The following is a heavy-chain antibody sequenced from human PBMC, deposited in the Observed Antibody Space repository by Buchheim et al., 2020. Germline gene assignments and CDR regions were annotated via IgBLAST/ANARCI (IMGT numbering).Heavy chain of an antibody. D-gene: IGHD3-3*01. CDR3: ARQEVRYYAIHFDY. Sequence: QVQLQESGPGLVKPSETLSLTYTVSGGSISSYYWSWIRQPPGKGLEWIGYIYSSGTTSYNPSLRSRVTISVDTSNNQFSLKPRSVTAADTAVYYCARQEVRYYAIHFDYWGQGNL. V-gene: IGHV4-59*01. CDR1: GGSISSYY. J-gene: IGHJ4*02. CDR2: IYSSGTT.